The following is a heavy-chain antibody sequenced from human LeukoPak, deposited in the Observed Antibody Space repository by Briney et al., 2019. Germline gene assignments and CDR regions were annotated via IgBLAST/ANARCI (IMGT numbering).Heavy chain of an antibody. V-gene: IGHV3-21*01. CDR2: ISSSSSYI. CDR1: GFTFSSYS. D-gene: IGHD2-15*01. J-gene: IGHJ4*02. Sequence: GGSLRLSCAASGFTFSSYSMNWVRQAPGKGLEWVSSISSSSSYIYYADSVKGQFTISRDNAKNSLYLQMNSLRAEDTAVYYCARVGDIVVVVAASDYWGQGTLVTVSS. CDR3: ARVGDIVVVVAASDY.